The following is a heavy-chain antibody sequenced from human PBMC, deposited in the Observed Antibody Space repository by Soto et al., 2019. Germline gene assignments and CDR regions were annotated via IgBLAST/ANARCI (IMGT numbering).Heavy chain of an antibody. CDR2: IYYIGRT. D-gene: IGHD1-26*01. CDR3: ARDPVGVTNFDS. CDR1: DSIRTYY. Sequence: SETLSLTCTVDSIRTYYWNWIRQSPRKGLEWIGYIYYIGRTNYNPSLRRLVTMSIDTSRNQFSLERRSVTAADTAVFYCARDPVGVTNFDSCGPGALVTVSS. V-gene: IGHV4-59*01. J-gene: IGHJ4*02.